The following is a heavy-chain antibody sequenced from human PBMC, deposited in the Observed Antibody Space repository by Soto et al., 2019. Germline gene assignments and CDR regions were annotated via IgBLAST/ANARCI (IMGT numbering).Heavy chain of an antibody. CDR1: GFTFSSYG. CDR2: ISYDGSNK. D-gene: IGHD6-19*01. Sequence: GGSLRLSCAASGFTFSSYGMHWVRQAPGKGLEWVAVISYDGSNKYYADSVKGRFTISRDNSKNTLYLQMNSLRAEDTAVYYCAKVTPIAVAGPYFDYWGQGT. V-gene: IGHV3-30*18. J-gene: IGHJ4*02. CDR3: AKVTPIAVAGPYFDY.